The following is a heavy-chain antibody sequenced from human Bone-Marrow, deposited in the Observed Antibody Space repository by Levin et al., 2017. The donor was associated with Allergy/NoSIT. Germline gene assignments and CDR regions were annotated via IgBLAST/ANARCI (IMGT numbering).Heavy chain of an antibody. CDR3: AREGDCTKGVCYQGWFDP. J-gene: IGHJ5*02. Sequence: GESLKISCAASGFTFSNYTMHWVRQAPGKGLEWVALTSFDGNNKYNAESVKGRFTVSRDKSKNTVYLQMNSLRIEDTAVYYCAREGDCTKGVCYQGWFDPWGQGTLVTVSS. D-gene: IGHD2-8*01. CDR2: TSFDGNNK. CDR1: GFTFSNYT. V-gene: IGHV3-30*04.